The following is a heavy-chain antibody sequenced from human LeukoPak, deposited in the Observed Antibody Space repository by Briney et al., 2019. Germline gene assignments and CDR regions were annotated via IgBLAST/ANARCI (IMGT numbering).Heavy chain of an antibody. J-gene: IGHJ4*02. CDR2: INQDGSEK. D-gene: IGHD3-22*01. CDR1: GFTFSNFW. Sequence: GGSLRLSCAASGFTFSNFWMSWVRQAPGKGLEWVANINQDGSEKNYVDSVKGRFTISRDSAKNSLYLQMNSLRAEDTAVYYCAKNPMIVVVWNYFDYWGQGTLVTVSS. V-gene: IGHV3-7*03. CDR3: AKNPMIVVVWNYFDY.